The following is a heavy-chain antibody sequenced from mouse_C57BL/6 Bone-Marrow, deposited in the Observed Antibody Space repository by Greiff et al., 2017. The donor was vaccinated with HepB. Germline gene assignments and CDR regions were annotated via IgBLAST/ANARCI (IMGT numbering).Heavy chain of an antibody. Sequence: QVQLQQSGAELVRPGASVTLSCKASGYTFNDYEMHWVKQTTVHGLEWIGAIDPETGGTAYNQKFKGKAILTADKSSSTAYMELRSLTSEDSAVYYCTRRDLLWDYWGQGTTLTVSS. D-gene: IGHD2-1*01. CDR2: IDPETGGT. CDR3: TRRDLLWDY. V-gene: IGHV1-15*01. J-gene: IGHJ2*01. CDR1: GYTFNDYE.